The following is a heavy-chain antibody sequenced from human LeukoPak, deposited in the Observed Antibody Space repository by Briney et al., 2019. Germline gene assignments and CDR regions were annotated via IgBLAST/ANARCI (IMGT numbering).Heavy chain of an antibody. V-gene: IGHV4-39*01. CDR3: ARPRLGNYARYFDY. J-gene: IGHJ4*02. D-gene: IGHD1-7*01. Sequence: SETLSLTCTVSGGSISSYYWGWIRQPPGKGLEWIGSIYYSGSTYYNPSLKSRVTISVDTSKNQFSLKLSSVAAADTAVYYCARPRLGNYARYFDYWGQGTLVTVSS. CDR1: GGSISSYY. CDR2: IYYSGST.